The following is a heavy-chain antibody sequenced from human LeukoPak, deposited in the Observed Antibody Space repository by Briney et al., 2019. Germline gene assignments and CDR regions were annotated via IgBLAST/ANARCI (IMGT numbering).Heavy chain of an antibody. CDR1: GYTFNAYA. CDR3: ARDWFSNGVSTPDI. D-gene: IGHD2-15*01. V-gene: IGHV7-4-1*01. Sequence: ASVKVSCKASGYTFNAYAINWMRQAPGQDFEWLGWIDPNTGNPTYAQGFRGRFVFSLDTSLSTAYLEIYSLKAEDTAMYYCARDWFSNGVSTPDIWGQGTMVAVLS. CDR2: IDPNTGNP. J-gene: IGHJ3*02.